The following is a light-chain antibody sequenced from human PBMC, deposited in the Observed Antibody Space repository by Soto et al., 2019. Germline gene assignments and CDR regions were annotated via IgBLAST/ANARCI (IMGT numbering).Light chain of an antibody. Sequence: QSALTQPVSVSGSPGQSIAISCIGVRTDGDGHDYVSWYQQHPGQAPQLIIYDVYNRPSGVSDRFSGSKSGNTASLIISGLQAEDEADYFCTSYTASSPFYVFGAGTKVTVL. V-gene: IGLV2-14*03. CDR3: TSYTASSPFYV. J-gene: IGLJ1*01. CDR2: DVY. CDR1: RTDGDGHDY.